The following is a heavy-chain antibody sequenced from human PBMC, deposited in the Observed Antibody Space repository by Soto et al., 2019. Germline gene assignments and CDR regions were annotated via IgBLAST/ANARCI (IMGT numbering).Heavy chain of an antibody. CDR3: ARDRRSYYGMDV. Sequence: ASVKVSCKASGYTFTGYYMHWVRQAPGQGLEWMGWINPNSGGTNYAQKFQGWVTMTRDTSISTAYMELSRLRSDGTAVYYCARDRRSYYGMDVWGQGTTVTVSS. CDR1: GYTFTGYY. V-gene: IGHV1-2*04. J-gene: IGHJ6*02. CDR2: INPNSGGT.